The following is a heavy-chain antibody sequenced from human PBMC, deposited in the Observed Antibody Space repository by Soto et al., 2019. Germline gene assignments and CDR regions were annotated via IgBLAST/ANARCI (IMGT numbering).Heavy chain of an antibody. V-gene: IGHV3-23*01. CDR1: GFTFNNYA. Sequence: GGSLRLSCAASGFTFNNYAMSWIRQTPGKGLEWVSAISNSGGSTYYADSVRGRFTISRDNSKNTLCLQMNSLRAEDTAVYYCAKDYYGSGTYYFDYWGQGTLVTVSS. CDR3: AKDYYGSGTYYFDY. D-gene: IGHD3-10*01. J-gene: IGHJ4*02. CDR2: ISNSGGST.